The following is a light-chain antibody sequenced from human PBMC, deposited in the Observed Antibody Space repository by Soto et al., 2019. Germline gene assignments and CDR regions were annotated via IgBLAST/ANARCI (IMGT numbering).Light chain of an antibody. Sequence: QPVLTQPASVSGSPGQSITISCTGTSSDVGGYNYVSWYQQHPGKAPKLMIYEVSNRPSGVSNRFSGSKSGNTASLTISGLQAEDEADYYCSSYTNSSIDYVFGTGTKVTVL. V-gene: IGLV2-14*01. J-gene: IGLJ1*01. CDR2: EVS. CDR3: SSYTNSSIDYV. CDR1: SSDVGGYNY.